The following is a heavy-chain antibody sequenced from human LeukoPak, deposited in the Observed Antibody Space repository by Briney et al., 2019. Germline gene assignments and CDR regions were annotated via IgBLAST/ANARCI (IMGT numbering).Heavy chain of an antibody. J-gene: IGHJ6*02. Sequence: ASVRVSCKASGYTFTSYGISWVRRAPGQGLEWMGWISAYNGNTNCAQKLQGRVTMTTDTSTSTAYMELRSLRSEDTAVYYCARENPHPRYYYGMDVWGQGTTVTVSS. CDR1: GYTFTSYG. CDR2: ISAYNGNT. CDR3: ARENPHPRYYYGMDV. V-gene: IGHV1-18*01.